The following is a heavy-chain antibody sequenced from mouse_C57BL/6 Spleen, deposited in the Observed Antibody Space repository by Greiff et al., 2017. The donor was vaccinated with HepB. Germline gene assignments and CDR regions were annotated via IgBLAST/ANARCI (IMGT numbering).Heavy chain of an antibody. CDR2: IEPETGGT. D-gene: IGHD2-4*01. CDR3: TRDDYERFDY. J-gene: IGHJ2*01. V-gene: IGHV1-15*01. CDR1: GYTFTDYE. Sequence: QVQLKESGAELVRPGASVTLSCKASGYTFTDYEMHWVKQTPVHGLEWTGAIEPETGGTAYNQKFKGKAILTADKSSSTAYMELRSLTSEDSAVYYCTRDDYERFDYWGEGTPLTVSS.